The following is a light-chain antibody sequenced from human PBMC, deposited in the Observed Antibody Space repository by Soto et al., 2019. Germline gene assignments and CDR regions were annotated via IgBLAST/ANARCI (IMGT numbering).Light chain of an antibody. V-gene: IGKV1-39*01. CDR1: QSISTY. CDR2: AAA. CDR3: QRSYSVGWT. Sequence: DIEMTQSPFSLAASVGDRVTISCRASQSISTYLNWYQQKPGKAPKLLIAAAATLQNGVPSRFSASGSGTYFSLTITSLLPEDFATFYFQRSYSVGWTFGQGTKVEIK. J-gene: IGKJ1*01.